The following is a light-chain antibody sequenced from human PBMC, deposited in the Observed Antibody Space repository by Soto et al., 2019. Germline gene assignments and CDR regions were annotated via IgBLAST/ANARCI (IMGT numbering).Light chain of an antibody. CDR1: SSDVGAYNY. V-gene: IGLV2-14*01. CDR2: EVS. Sequence: QSALTQPASVSGSPGQSITISCTGTSSDVGAYNYVSWYQQRPGKAPKLMIFEVSNRPSGVSNRFSGSKSGNTASRTISGLQTEDEADYYCTSYTSSFTHLFGTGTKVTVL. J-gene: IGLJ1*01. CDR3: TSYTSSFTHL.